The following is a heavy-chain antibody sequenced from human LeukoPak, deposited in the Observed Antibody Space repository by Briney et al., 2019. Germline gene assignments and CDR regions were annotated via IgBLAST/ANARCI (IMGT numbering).Heavy chain of an antibody. CDR1: GFTFSSYW. D-gene: IGHD3-22*01. CDR2: IKQDGSEK. Sequence: GGPLRLSCAASGFTFSSYWMSWVRQAPGKGLEWVANIKQDGSEKYYVDSVKGRFTISRDNAKNSLYLQMNSLRAKDTALYYCAKEGPDYYDSSGYYWYYFDYWGQGTLVTVSS. CDR3: AKEGPDYYDSSGYYWYYFDY. V-gene: IGHV3-7*03. J-gene: IGHJ4*02.